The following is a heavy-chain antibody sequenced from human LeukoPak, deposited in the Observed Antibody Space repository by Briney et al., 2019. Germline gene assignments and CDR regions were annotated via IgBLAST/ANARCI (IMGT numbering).Heavy chain of an antibody. Sequence: SSETLSLTCTVSGGSISSSSYYCGWIRQPPGKGLEWIGSIYYSGSTYYNPSLKSRVTMSVDTSKNQFSLKMRSVTAADTAVYYCARLDLYQPPFAPSDYWGQGTLVTVSS. CDR2: IYYSGST. J-gene: IGHJ4*02. CDR1: GGSISSSSYY. CDR3: ARLDLYQPPFAPSDY. V-gene: IGHV4-39*01. D-gene: IGHD2-2*01.